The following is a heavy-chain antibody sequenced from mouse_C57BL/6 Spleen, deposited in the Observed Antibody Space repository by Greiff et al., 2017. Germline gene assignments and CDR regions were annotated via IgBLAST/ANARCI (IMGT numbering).Heavy chain of an antibody. Sequence: VQLQQSGTVLARPGASVKMSCKTSGYTFTSYWMHWVKQRPGQGLEWIGGIYPGDSDTSYNQKFKGKDTLTAFKSASTAYMELSSLTNEDASVYDIAQDSSDYAMAYWGQGTLVTVSA. J-gene: IGHJ3*01. CDR2: IYPGDSDT. CDR1: GYTFTSYW. CDR3: AQDSSDYAMAY. D-gene: IGHD3-2*02. V-gene: IGHV1-5*01.